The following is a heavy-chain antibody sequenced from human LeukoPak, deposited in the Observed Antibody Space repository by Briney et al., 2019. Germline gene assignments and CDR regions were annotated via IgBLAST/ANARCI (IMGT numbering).Heavy chain of an antibody. CDR3: ARGSRHGFNYAFYYYIDV. J-gene: IGHJ6*03. CDR2: IYHSGST. Sequence: SGTLSLTCADSGGSISSSNWWSWVRQPPGKGLEWIGEIYHSGSTNYNPSLKSRVTISVDKSKNQFSLKLSSVTAADTAVYYCARGSRHGFNYAFYYYIDVWGKGTTVTVSS. V-gene: IGHV4-4*02. D-gene: IGHD5-24*01. CDR1: GGSISSSNW.